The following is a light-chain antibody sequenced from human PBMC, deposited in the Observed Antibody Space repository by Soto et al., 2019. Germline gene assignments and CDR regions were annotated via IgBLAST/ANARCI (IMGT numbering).Light chain of an antibody. V-gene: IGKV1-33*01. CDR1: QDINNC. CDR3: QQYDNLPLT. J-gene: IGKJ3*01. Sequence: DIQMTQIPSSLSASVGDRVTITCQASQDINNCLNWYHQKPGKAPNLLIYDASNLESGVPSRFNGSGYGTHFTLTISSLQPEDTATYYCQQYDNLPLTFGPGTKVEIK. CDR2: DAS.